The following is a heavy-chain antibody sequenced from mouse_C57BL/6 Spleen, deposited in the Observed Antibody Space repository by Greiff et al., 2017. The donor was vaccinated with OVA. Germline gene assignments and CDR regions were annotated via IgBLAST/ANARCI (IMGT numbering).Heavy chain of an antibody. J-gene: IGHJ3*01. CDR3: ARSAYGSSSWFAY. CDR1: GYTFTSYW. D-gene: IGHD1-1*01. V-gene: IGHV1-50*01. CDR2: IDPSDSYT. Sequence: QVQLQQPGAELVKPGASVKLSCKASGYTFTSYWMQWVKQRPGQGLEWIGEIDPSDSYTNYTQKFKGKATLTVDTSSSTAYMQLSSLTSEDSAVYYCARSAYGSSSWFAYWGQGTLVTVSA.